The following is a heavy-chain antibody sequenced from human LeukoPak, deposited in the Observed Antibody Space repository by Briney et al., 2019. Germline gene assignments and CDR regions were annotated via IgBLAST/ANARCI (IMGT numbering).Heavy chain of an antibody. CDR1: GFTFSSYD. Sequence: GGSLRLSCAASGFTFSSYDMSWVRQAPGKGLEWVSTISGSGGSTYYSDSVKGRFTISRDNSKNTLYLQMNSLRAEDTAVYYCAKDRTPRRTPIPANWGQGTLVTVSP. J-gene: IGHJ4*02. D-gene: IGHD2-21*01. V-gene: IGHV3-23*01. CDR3: AKDRTPRRTPIPAN. CDR2: ISGSGGST.